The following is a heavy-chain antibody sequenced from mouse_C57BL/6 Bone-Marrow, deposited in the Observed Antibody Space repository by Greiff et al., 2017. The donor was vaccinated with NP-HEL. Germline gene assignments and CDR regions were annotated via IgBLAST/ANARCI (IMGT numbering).Heavy chain of an antibody. V-gene: IGHV10-1*01. CDR1: GFSFNTYA. J-gene: IGHJ4*01. CDR2: IRSKSNNYAT. CDR3: VRHDYCDSSYAMDY. Sequence: EVQLVESGGGLVQPKGSLKLSCAASGFSFNTYAMNWVRQAPGKGLEWVARIRSKSNNYATYYADSVKDRFTISRDGSESMLYLQMNNLKTEDTAMYYCVRHDYCDSSYAMDYWGQGTSVTVSS. D-gene: IGHD1-1*01.